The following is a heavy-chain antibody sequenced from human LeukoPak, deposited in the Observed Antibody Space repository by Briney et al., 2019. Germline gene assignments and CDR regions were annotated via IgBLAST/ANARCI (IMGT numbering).Heavy chain of an antibody. V-gene: IGHV4-59*01. CDR2: IYYSGGT. J-gene: IGHJ4*02. CDR1: GGSISSYY. Sequence: KPSETLSLTCTVSGGSISSYYWSWIRQPPGKGLEWIGYIYYSGGTNYNPSLKSRVTISVDTSKNQFSLKLSSVTAADTAVYYCARGSGGSPRGYFDYWGQGTLVTVSS. CDR3: ARGSGGSPRGYFDY. D-gene: IGHD1-26*01.